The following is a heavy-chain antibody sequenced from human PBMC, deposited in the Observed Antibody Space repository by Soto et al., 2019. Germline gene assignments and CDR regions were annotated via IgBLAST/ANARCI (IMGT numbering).Heavy chain of an antibody. J-gene: IGHJ3*01. D-gene: IGHD1-1*01. CDR1: GFTFSTYA. V-gene: IGHV3-30-3*01. Sequence: QVQLVESGGGVVQPGRSLRLSCAASGFTFSTYAKHWVRQAPGKGLEWVAVISYDGSNKYYADSVKGRITISRDNSKNTLYLQMNSLRAEDTAVYYCARERLWGQGTMVTVSS. CDR2: ISYDGSNK. CDR3: ARERL.